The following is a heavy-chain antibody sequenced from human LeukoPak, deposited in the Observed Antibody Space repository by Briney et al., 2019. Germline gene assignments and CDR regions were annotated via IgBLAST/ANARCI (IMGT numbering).Heavy chain of an antibody. V-gene: IGHV3-23*01. CDR3: AKDSAKYYYDSSGYG. J-gene: IGHJ4*02. CDR1: GFTFSSYA. Sequence: GGSLRLSCAASGFTFSSYAMSWVRQAPGKGLEWVSAISGSGGSTYYADSVKGRFIISRDNSKNTLYLQMNSLRAEDTAVYYCAKDSAKYYYDSSGYGWGQGTLVTVSS. CDR2: ISGSGGST. D-gene: IGHD3-22*01.